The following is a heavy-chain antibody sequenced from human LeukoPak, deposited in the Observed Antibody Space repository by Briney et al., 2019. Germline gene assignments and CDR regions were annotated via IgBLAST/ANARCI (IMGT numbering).Heavy chain of an antibody. J-gene: IGHJ4*02. D-gene: IGHD1-1*01. CDR2: INPSGGST. Sequence: ASVKVSCKASGYTFTSYYIHWVRQAPGQGLEWMGKINPSGGSTTYAQNFQGRVTMTMDTSTSTVYMDLSSLRSEDTAVYYCAGIWRSKYYFDYWGQGTLVTVSS. CDR3: AGIWRSKYYFDY. CDR1: GYTFTSYY. V-gene: IGHV1-46*01.